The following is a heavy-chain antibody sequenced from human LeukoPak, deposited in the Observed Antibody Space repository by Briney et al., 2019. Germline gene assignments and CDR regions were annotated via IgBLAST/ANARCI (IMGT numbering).Heavy chain of an antibody. V-gene: IGHV3-23*01. CDR2: ISGSGGST. D-gene: IGHD6-13*01. CDR3: AKATYSSSWNLYFDY. CDR1: GFSFSSYA. J-gene: IGHJ4*02. Sequence: GGSLRLSCASSGFSFSSYAMSWVRQAPGKGLEWVSSISGSGGSTYYADSVKGRFTISRDNSKNTLYLQMNSLRAEDTAVYYCAKATYSSSWNLYFDYWGQGTLVTVSS.